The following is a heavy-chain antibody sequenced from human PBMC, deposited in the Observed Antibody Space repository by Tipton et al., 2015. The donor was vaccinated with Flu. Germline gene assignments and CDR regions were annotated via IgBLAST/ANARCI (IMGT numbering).Heavy chain of an antibody. D-gene: IGHD5-12*01. J-gene: IGHJ3*01. V-gene: IGHV4-4*07. CDR3: ARDLRGYSGYTGGDAFDV. Sequence: LRLSCTVSGGSISKSYWSWIRQPAGKGLEWIGHVSTSGSTNYNASLESRVTMSRDTSKNQFSLRLRSATAADTALYYCARDLRGYSGYTGGDAFDVWGPGIMVTVSS. CDR2: VSTSGST. CDR1: GGSISKSY.